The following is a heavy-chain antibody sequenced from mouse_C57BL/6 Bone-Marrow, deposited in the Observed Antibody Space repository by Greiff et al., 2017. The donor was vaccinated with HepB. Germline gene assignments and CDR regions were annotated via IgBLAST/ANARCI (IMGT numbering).Heavy chain of an antibody. V-gene: IGHV5-4*03. CDR3: AGRYYFDY. CDR1: GFTFSSYA. J-gene: IGHJ2*01. Sequence: VQLQESGGGLVKPGGSLKLSCAASGFTFSSYAMSWVRQTPEKRLEWVATISDGGSYTYYPDNVKGRFTISRDNAKNNLYLQMSHLKSEDTAMYYCAGRYYFDYWGQGTTLTVSS. CDR2: ISDGGSYT.